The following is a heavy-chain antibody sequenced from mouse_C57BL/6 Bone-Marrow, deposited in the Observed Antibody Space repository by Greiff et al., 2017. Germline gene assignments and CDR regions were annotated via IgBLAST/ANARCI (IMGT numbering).Heavy chain of an antibody. V-gene: IGHV7-3*01. CDR1: GFTFTDYY. D-gene: IGHD1-1*01. Sequence: EVHLVESGGGLVKPGGSLSLSCAASGFTFTDYYMSWVRQPPGKALEWLGFIRNKANGYTTEYSASVKGRFTISRDNSQSILYLQMNALRAEDSATYYCARSVVEEAMDDWGQGTSVTVSS. CDR3: ARSVVEEAMDD. J-gene: IGHJ4*01. CDR2: IRNKANGYTT.